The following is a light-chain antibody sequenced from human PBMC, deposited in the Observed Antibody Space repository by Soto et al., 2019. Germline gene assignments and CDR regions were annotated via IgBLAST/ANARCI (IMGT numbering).Light chain of an antibody. Sequence: EIGLTQSPGTLSLSPGERATLSCRSSQSVSNNYLAWYQQKPGQAPRLLIYGVSSRATGIPDRFSGSGSGTDFTLGIRRLEPEDFAVYYCQQYGSSPITFGQGTRLEI. CDR1: QSVSNNY. J-gene: IGKJ5*01. V-gene: IGKV3-20*01. CDR3: QQYGSSPIT. CDR2: GVS.